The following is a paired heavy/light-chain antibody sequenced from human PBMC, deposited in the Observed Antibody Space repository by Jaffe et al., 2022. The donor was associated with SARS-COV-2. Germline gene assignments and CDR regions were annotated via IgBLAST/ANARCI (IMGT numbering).Light chain of an antibody. V-gene: IGLV2-14*01. J-gene: IGLJ1*01. Sequence: QSALTQPASVCGSPGQSITISCTGTSSDVGGYNYVSWYQQHPGKAPKMMIYDVTYRPSGVSNRFSGSKSGNTASLTISGLQAEDEADYYCSSYTSGSTVVFGTGTKVTVL. CDR1: SSDVGGYNY. CDR3: SSYTSGSTVV. CDR2: DVT.
Heavy chain of an antibody. V-gene: IGHV4-39*01. J-gene: IGHJ4*02. CDR2: IFYSGRT. CDR3: ARLYIGVRPPDY. CDR1: GGSIISSTYY. Sequence: QLQLQESGPGLVKPSETLSLTCTVSGGSIISSTYYWGWIRQPPGKGLEWIGSIFYSGRTYYNPSLKSRVTISADTSKSQLSLKLRSVTAADTAVYYCARLYIGVRPPDYWGQGTQVTVSS. D-gene: IGHD3-10*02.